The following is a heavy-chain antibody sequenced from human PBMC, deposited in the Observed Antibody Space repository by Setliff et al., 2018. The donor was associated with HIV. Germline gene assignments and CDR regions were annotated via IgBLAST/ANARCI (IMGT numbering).Heavy chain of an antibody. CDR2: IKQDGSEK. J-gene: IGHJ4*02. V-gene: IGHV3-7*01. CDR3: ARAPYSSSSYFDY. D-gene: IGHD6-6*01. CDR1: GFTFSSHW. Sequence: HPGGSLRLSCAASGFTFSSHWMSWVRQAPGKGLEWVANIKQDGSEKYYVDSVKGRFTISRDNAKNSLYLQMNSLRAEDTAVYYCARAPYSSSSYFDYWGQGTLVTVSS.